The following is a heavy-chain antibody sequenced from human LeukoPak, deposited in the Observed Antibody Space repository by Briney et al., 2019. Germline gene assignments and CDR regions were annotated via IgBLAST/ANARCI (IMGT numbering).Heavy chain of an antibody. V-gene: IGHV4-4*07. CDR2: VYTSGST. Sequence: PGGSLRLSCAASGFTFSNAWMNWVRQAPGKGLEWIGRVYTSGSTNYNPSLKSRVTISLDTSKNQFSLKLSSVTAADTAVYYCARGLVRRYFDYWGQGTMVTVSS. CDR1: GFTFSNAW. CDR3: ARGLVRRYFDY. J-gene: IGHJ4*02. D-gene: IGHD2-2*01.